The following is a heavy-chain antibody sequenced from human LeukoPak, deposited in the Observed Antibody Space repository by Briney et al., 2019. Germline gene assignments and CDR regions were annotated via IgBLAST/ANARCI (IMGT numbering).Heavy chain of an antibody. CDR1: GFTFSSYA. CDR2: ISYDGSNK. Sequence: GGSLRLSCAASGFTFSSYAMHWVRRAPGKGLEWVAVISYDGSNKYYADSVKGRFTISRDNSKNTLYLQMNSLRAEDTAVYYCARDEAAVAGRRSAFDIWGQGTMVTVSS. V-gene: IGHV3-30*04. CDR3: ARDEAAVAGRRSAFDI. J-gene: IGHJ3*02. D-gene: IGHD6-19*01.